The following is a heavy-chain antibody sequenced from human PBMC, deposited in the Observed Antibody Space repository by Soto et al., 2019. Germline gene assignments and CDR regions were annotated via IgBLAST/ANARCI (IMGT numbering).Heavy chain of an antibody. D-gene: IGHD3-22*01. V-gene: IGHV3-48*03. CDR3: ARDIDYYDSSGYQDY. CDR2: ISTRGNTI. CDR1: GFIFSRYE. J-gene: IGHJ4*02. Sequence: GGSLRLSCAASGFIFSRYEMNWVRQAPGKGLEWVSYISTRGNTIHYADSVKGRFTVSRDNAENSLYLQMNSLRAEDTAVYYCARDIDYYDSSGYQDYWGQGTLVTVSS.